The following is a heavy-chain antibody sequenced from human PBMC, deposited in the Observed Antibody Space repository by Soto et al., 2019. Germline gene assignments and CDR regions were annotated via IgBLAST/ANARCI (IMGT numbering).Heavy chain of an antibody. Sequence: GGSLRLSCAASGFTFSNYAMSWVRQAPGKGLEWVSAISSSGGSTYYADSVKGRFTISRDNSKNTLYLQMNSLRAEDTAVYYCAKRPEGPGNYWGQGTLVTVSS. V-gene: IGHV3-23*01. CDR3: AKRPEGPGNY. CDR1: GFTFSNYA. D-gene: IGHD6-6*01. J-gene: IGHJ4*02. CDR2: ISSSGGST.